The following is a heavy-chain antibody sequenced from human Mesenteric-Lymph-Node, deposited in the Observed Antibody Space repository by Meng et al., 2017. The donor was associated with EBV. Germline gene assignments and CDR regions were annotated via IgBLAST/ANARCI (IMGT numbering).Heavy chain of an antibody. J-gene: IGHJ3*02. D-gene: IGHD1-20*01. V-gene: IGHV4-4*02. Sequence: QGQLQESGPGLVKPSETLSLTCAVSGDTINSSHFWSWVRQPPGKGLEWIAEIYHSGATGHNPSLQSRVTISVDTSKNQFSLRLNSVTAADTAVYYCARIGYNWNGYDAFDIWAQGTMVTVSS. CDR2: IYHSGAT. CDR3: ARIGYNWNGYDAFDI. CDR1: GDTINSSHF.